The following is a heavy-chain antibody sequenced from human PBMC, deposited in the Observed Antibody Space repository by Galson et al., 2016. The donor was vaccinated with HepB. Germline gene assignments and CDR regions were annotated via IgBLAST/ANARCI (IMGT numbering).Heavy chain of an antibody. CDR2: INPSDSYS. Sequence: QSGAEVKKPGESLRISCKGSGYSFTNYWITWVRQMPGKGLEWMGRINPSDSYSNYSPSFQGHVTISADKSISTAYLQWSSLKASDTATYYCARQWFGELSYNGMDVWGQGTTVTASS. J-gene: IGHJ6*02. V-gene: IGHV5-10-1*01. CDR1: GYSFTNYW. D-gene: IGHD3-10*01. CDR3: ARQWFGELSYNGMDV.